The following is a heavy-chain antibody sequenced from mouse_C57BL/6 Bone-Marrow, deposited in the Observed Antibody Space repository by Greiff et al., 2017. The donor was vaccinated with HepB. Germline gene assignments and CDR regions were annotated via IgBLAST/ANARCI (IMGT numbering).Heavy chain of an antibody. J-gene: IGHJ2*01. V-gene: IGHV5-17*01. Sequence: EVKLVESGGGLVKPGGSLKLSCAASGFTFSDYGMHWVRQAPEKGLEWVAYISSGSSTIYYADTVKGRFTISRDNAKNNLCLQMTSLRSEDTAMYYCARLDYWGQGTTLTVSS. CDR2: ISSGSSTI. CDR1: GFTFSDYG. CDR3: ARLDY.